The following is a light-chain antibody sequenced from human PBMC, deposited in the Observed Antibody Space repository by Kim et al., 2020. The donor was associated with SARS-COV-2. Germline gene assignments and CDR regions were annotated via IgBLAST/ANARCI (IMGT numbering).Light chain of an antibody. CDR3: QAWDSSTVV. V-gene: IGLV3-1*01. Sequence: VSPGHTASITCSGYKLGDKYACWYQQKAGQSPVLVIYQDDERPSGIPERFSASNSGNTATLTISGTQAMDEADYYCQAWDSSTVVFGGGTQLTVL. CDR2: QDD. J-gene: IGLJ3*02. CDR1: KLGDKY.